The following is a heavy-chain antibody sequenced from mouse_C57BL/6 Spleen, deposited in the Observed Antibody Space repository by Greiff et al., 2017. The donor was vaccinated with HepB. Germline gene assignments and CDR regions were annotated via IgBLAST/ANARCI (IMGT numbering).Heavy chain of an antibody. Sequence: EVNLVESGGGLVKPGGSLKLSCAASGFTFSSYAMSWVRQTPEKRLEWVATISDGGSYTYYPDNVKGRFTISRDNAKNNLYLQMSHLKSEDTAMYYCARDPTVVEGAMDYWGQGTSVTVSS. D-gene: IGHD1-1*01. V-gene: IGHV5-4*01. CDR3: ARDPTVVEGAMDY. J-gene: IGHJ4*01. CDR2: ISDGGSYT. CDR1: GFTFSSYA.